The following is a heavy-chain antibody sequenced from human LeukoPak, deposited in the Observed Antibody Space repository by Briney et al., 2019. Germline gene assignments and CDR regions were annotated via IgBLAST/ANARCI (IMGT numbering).Heavy chain of an antibody. CDR2: IYTSGST. CDR3: ARDPGPGRYYFDY. CDR1: GGSISSGSYY. Sequence: SQTLSLTCTVSGGSISSGSYYWSWIRQPAGKGLEWIGRIYTSGSTNYNPSLKSRVTISVDTSKNQFSLKLSSVTAADTAVYYCARDPGPGRYYFDYWGQGTLVTVSS. J-gene: IGHJ4*02. V-gene: IGHV4-61*02.